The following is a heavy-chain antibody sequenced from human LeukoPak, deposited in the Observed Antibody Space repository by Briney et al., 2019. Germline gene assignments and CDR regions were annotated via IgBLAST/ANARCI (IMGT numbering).Heavy chain of an antibody. D-gene: IGHD3-9*01. V-gene: IGHV3-7*01. CDR2: IKQDGSEK. J-gene: IGHJ6*02. CDR3: ARDGVPFDWVNLGMDV. Sequence: GGSLRLSCAASGFTFSSYAMHWVRQAPGKGLEWVANIKQDGSEKYYVDSVKGRFTISRDNAKNSLYLQMNSLRAEDTAVYYCARDGVPFDWVNLGMDVWGQGTTVTVSS. CDR1: GFTFSSYA.